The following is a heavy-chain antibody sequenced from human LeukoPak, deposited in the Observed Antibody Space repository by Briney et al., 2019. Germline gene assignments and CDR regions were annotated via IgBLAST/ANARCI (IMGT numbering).Heavy chain of an antibody. CDR1: GGSISSSSYY. CDR3: ARGRRPLYYFDY. J-gene: IGHJ4*02. CDR2: INHSGST. V-gene: IGHV4-39*07. Sequence: SETLSLTCTVSGGSISSSSYYWSWIRQPPGKGLEWIGEINHSGSTNYNPSLKSRVTISVDTSKNQFSLKLSSVTAADTAVYYCARGRRPLYYFDYWGQGTLVTVSS.